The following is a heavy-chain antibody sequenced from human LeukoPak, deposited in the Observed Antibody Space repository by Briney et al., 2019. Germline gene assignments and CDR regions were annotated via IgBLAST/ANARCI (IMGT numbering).Heavy chain of an antibody. CDR3: ARRKQQWLVQDY. Sequence: PGGSLRLSCAASGFTFSSYAMHWVRQAPGKGLEYVSAISSNGGSTYYANSVKGRFTISRDNSKNMLYLQMGSLRAEDMAVYYCARRKQQWLVQDYWGQGTLVIVSS. D-gene: IGHD6-19*01. V-gene: IGHV3-64*01. J-gene: IGHJ4*02. CDR2: ISSNGGST. CDR1: GFTFSSYA.